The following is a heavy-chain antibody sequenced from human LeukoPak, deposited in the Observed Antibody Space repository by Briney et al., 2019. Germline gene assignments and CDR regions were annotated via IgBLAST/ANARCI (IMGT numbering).Heavy chain of an antibody. V-gene: IGHV1-8*01. CDR3: ARGLDGYSSRTPDDY. J-gene: IGHJ4*02. CDR1: GYTFTSYD. D-gene: IGHD6-13*01. CDR2: MNPNSGNT. Sequence: GASVKVSCKASGYTFTSYDINWVRQATGQGLEWTGWMNPNSGNTGYAQKFQGRVTMTRNTSISTAYMELSSLRSEDTAVYYCARGLDGYSSRTPDDYWGQGTLVTVSS.